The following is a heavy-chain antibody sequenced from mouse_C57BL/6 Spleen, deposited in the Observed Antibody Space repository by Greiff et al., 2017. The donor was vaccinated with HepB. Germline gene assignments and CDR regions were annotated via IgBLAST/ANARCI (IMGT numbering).Heavy chain of an antibody. V-gene: IGHV5-6*01. CDR2: ISSGGSYT. Sequence: EVQLVESGGDLVKPGGSLKLSCAASGFTFSSYGMSWVRQTPDKRLEWVATISSGGSYTYYPDSVKGRFPISRDNAKNTLYLQMSSLKSEDTAMYYCARHSNYAAWFAYWGQGTLVTVSA. D-gene: IGHD2-5*01. CDR3: ARHSNYAAWFAY. CDR1: GFTFSSYG. J-gene: IGHJ3*01.